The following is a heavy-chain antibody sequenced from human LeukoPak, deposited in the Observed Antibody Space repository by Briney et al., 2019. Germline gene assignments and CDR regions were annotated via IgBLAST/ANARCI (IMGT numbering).Heavy chain of an antibody. J-gene: IGHJ4*02. Sequence: PSETLSLTCAVYGGAFSGYYWSWIRQPPGKGLEWIGSIYYSGSTYYNPSLKSRVTISVDTSKNQFSLKLSSVTAADTAVYYCAREGGIAAAGTVSWGQGTLVTVSS. CDR3: AREGGIAAAGTVS. CDR2: IYYSGST. D-gene: IGHD6-13*01. CDR1: GGAFSGYY. V-gene: IGHV4-34*01.